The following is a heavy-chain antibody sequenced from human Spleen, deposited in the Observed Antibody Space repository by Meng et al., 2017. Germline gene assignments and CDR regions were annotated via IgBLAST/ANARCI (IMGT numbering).Heavy chain of an antibody. CDR3: ARERHYGGGGMDV. D-gene: IGHD4-23*01. J-gene: IGHJ6*02. CDR2: IYTSGST. Sequence: SETLSLTCDVSGGSITSGNNYWTWIRQPAGKGLEWIGRIYTSGSTNYNPSLKSRVTISVDTSKNQFSLKLSSVTAADTAVYFCARERHYGGGGMDVWGQGTTVTVSS. V-gene: IGHV4-61*02. CDR1: GGSITSGNNY.